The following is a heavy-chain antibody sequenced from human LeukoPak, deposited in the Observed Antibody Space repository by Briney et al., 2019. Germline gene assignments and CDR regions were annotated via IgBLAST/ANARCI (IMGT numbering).Heavy chain of an antibody. D-gene: IGHD3-10*01. CDR3: ARHETGGGPRDAFDI. J-gene: IGHJ3*02. Sequence: GESLKISCKGSGYSFTSYWIGWVRQMPGKGLEWMGVIYPGDSDTRYSPSFQGQVTISADKSISTAYLQWSSLKASDTAMYYCARHETGGGPRDAFDIWGQGTMVTVSS. V-gene: IGHV5-51*01. CDR1: GYSFTSYW. CDR2: IYPGDSDT.